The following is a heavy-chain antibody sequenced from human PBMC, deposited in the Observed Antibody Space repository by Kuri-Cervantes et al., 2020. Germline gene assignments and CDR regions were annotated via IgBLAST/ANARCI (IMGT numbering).Heavy chain of an antibody. CDR2: ISGSGGST. CDR3: AKIPHY. V-gene: IGHV3-23*01. CDR1: GFTFSNYA. J-gene: IGHJ4*01. Sequence: GEPLKISCAASGFTFSNYAMTWVRQAPGKGLKWVSAISGSGGSTYYADSVKGRFTISRDNSKNTLYLQMNSLRAEDTAVYYCAKIPHYWGQGTLVTVSS.